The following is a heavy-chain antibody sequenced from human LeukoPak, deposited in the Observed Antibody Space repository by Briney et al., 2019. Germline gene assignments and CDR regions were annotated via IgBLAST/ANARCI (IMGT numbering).Heavy chain of an antibody. CDR3: AHGQTGVDQFDY. V-gene: IGHV2-5*02. J-gene: IGHJ4*02. Sequence: SGPTLVKPTQTLTLTCTFSGFSLSTSGVCVGWIRQPSGKALGWLALIYWDDDKRYSPSLKSRLTITKDTSKNQVVLTMTNMDPVDTATYYCAHGQTGVDQFDYWGQGTLVTVSS. D-gene: IGHD3-3*01. CDR1: GFSLSTSGVC. CDR2: IYWDDDK.